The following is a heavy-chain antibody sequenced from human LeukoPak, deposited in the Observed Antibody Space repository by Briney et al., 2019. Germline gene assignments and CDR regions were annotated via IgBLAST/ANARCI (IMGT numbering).Heavy chain of an antibody. V-gene: IGHV3-7*03. CDR3: ARLIPQKWELPGKWFDP. Sequence: GGSLRLSCAASGFTFSSYWMSWVRQAPGKGLEWVANIKKDGSEKYYVDSVKGRFTISRDNAKTSLYLQMNSLRADDTAVYYCARLIPQKWELPGKWFDPWGQGTLVTVSS. CDR2: IKKDGSEK. CDR1: GFTFSSYW. D-gene: IGHD1-26*01. J-gene: IGHJ5*02.